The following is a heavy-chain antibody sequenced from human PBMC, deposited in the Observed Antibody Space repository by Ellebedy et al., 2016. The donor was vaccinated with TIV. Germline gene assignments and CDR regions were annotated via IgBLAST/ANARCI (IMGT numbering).Heavy chain of an antibody. J-gene: IGHJ4*02. CDR1: GGIFRSNA. CDR2: IVGIFGTV. Sequence: SVKVSCKAPGGIFRSNAISWVRQAPGQGLEWMGGIVGIFGTVDNAQKFQGRVTITADESTSTVYMELNSLRSEDTAVYYCAQLRGYRYGPIDYWGQGTLVTVSA. D-gene: IGHD5-18*01. V-gene: IGHV1-69*13. CDR3: AQLRGYRYGPIDY.